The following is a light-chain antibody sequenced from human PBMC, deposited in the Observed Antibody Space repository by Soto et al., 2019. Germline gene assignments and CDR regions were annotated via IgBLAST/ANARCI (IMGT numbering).Light chain of an antibody. CDR3: QQYGGSPLVT. CDR2: VAS. J-gene: IGKJ4*01. Sequence: EIVLTQTPDTLSLSPGDRATLSCWASQSVSSNYLAWYQQKPGQAPRLLIYVASNRVTGIPDRFSGSGSGTDFTLTISRLEPEDFAVYYCQQYGGSPLVTFGGGTKVEI. V-gene: IGKV3-20*01. CDR1: QSVSSNY.